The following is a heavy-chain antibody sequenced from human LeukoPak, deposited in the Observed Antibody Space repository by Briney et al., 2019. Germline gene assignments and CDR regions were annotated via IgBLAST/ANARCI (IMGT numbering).Heavy chain of an antibody. V-gene: IGHV5-51*01. CDR3: ARLRPSANTFDY. CDR1: GXXXTXYX. D-gene: IGHD1/OR15-1a*01. J-gene: IGHJ4*02. CDR2: IYPXDXNT. Sequence: GESLKISCKGSGXXXTXYXXXXXXXXXGXXXXXMXXIYPXDXNTRXSPSFQGQVTISADKSISTAYLQWSSLKASDTAMXXCARLRPSANTFDYWGQGTLVTVSS.